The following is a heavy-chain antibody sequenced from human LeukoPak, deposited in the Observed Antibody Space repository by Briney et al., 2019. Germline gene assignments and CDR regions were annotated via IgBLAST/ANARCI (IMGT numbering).Heavy chain of an antibody. Sequence: GGSLRLSCAASGFTVSSNYMSWVRQAPGKGLEWVSVIYSGGSTYYADSVKGRFTISRDNSKNTLYLQMNSLRAEDTAVYYCARDLGYYGSGSYGEFDYWGQGTLVTVSS. D-gene: IGHD3-10*01. CDR1: GFTVSSNY. CDR3: ARDLGYYGSGSYGEFDY. J-gene: IGHJ4*02. CDR2: IYSGGST. V-gene: IGHV3-53*01.